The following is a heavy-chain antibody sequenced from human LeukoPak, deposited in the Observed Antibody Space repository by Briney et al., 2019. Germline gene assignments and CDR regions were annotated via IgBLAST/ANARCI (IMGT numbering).Heavy chain of an antibody. J-gene: IGHJ6*03. CDR2: LLYDGNTK. Sequence: GGSLTLSCAASGFSLSNYGMHWVRQAPGKGLEWVAALLYDGNTKHYADSVKGRFTISRDISKNTFYLQMNSLTAEDTAVYYCARDHRPEIQYYYMDVWGKGTTVAVSS. V-gene: IGHV3-33*01. CDR3: ARDHRPEIQYYYMDV. CDR1: GFSLSNYG. D-gene: IGHD1-14*01.